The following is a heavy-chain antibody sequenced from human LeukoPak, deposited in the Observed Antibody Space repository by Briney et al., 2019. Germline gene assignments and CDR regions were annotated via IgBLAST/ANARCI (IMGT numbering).Heavy chain of an antibody. J-gene: IGHJ5*02. CDR3: AGDQRQRCTNGVCYINWFDP. V-gene: IGHV4-59*11. CDR1: GGSISSHY. Sequence: SETLSLTCTVSGGSISSHYWSWIRQPPGKGLEWIGYIYYSGSTNYNPSLKSRVTISVDTSKNRFSLKLSSVTAADTAVYYCAGDQRQRCTNGVCYINWFDPWGQGTLVTVSS. CDR2: IYYSGST. D-gene: IGHD2-8*01.